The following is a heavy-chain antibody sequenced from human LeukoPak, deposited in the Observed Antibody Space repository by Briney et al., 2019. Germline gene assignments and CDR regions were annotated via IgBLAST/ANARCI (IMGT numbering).Heavy chain of an antibody. CDR3: ARSRGYFYPFDY. J-gene: IGHJ4*02. CDR2: IYYTGRP. Sequence: SETLSLTCTVSGGSISNGGYYWSWVRQHPGKGLEWIGYIYYTGRPIYNPSLKSRLTISADTSENQFSLNPSSVTAADTAVYYCARSRGYFYPFDYWGQGTLVTVSS. D-gene: IGHD3-22*01. CDR1: GGSISNGGYY. V-gene: IGHV4-31*03.